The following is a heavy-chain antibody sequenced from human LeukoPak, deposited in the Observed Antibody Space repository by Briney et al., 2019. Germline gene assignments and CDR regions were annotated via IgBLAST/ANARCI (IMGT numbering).Heavy chain of an antibody. J-gene: IGHJ4*02. CDR2: ISSSAGTI. D-gene: IGHD2-15*01. CDR1: GFTFSSYE. CDR3: ARGDSASA. Sequence: GGSLRLSCAASGFTFSSYEMNWVRQAPGKGLEWVSYISSSAGTIYYADSVKGRFTIFRDNAKNSLYLQMNSLRAEDTAVYYCARGDSASAWGQGTLVTVSS. V-gene: IGHV3-48*03.